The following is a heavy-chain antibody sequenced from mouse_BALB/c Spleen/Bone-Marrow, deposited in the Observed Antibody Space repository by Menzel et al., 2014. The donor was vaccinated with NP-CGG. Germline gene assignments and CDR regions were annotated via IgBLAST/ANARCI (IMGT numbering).Heavy chain of an antibody. Sequence: DVKLVESGGGLVQPGGSLRLSCATSGFTFTDYYMSWVRQPPGKALEWLGFIRNKANGYTTEYSASVKGRFTISRDNSQSIIYLQMNTLRAEDSATYYCARDRRYDLAWFAYWGQGTLVTVSA. CDR3: ARDRRYDLAWFAY. CDR2: IRNKANGYTT. J-gene: IGHJ3*01. D-gene: IGHD2-14*01. V-gene: IGHV7-3*02. CDR1: GFTFTDYY.